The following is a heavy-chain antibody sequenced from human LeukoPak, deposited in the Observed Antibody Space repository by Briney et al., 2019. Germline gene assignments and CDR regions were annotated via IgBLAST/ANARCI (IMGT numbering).Heavy chain of an antibody. CDR2: INPNSGGT. J-gene: IGHJ6*02. D-gene: IGHD2-8*01. Sequence: ASVKVSCKASGYTFTGYYMHWVRQAPGQGLEWVGWINPNSGGTNYAQKVQGRVTMTRDTSISTAYMELSRLRSDDTAVYYCARISYAGGPPRGMDVWGQGTTVTVSS. V-gene: IGHV1-2*02. CDR1: GYTFTGYY. CDR3: ARISYAGGPPRGMDV.